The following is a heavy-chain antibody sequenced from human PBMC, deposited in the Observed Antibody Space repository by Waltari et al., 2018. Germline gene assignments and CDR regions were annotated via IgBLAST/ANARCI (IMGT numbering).Heavy chain of an antibody. Sequence: EVQLVESGGVLVQPGGSLKLSCAASGFIFSASAIHWVRPASGKGLEWVGRIRSKTNNYATAYAASVKGRVTISRDDSKNTAYLQMNSLKTEDSAVYFCTRKANIDGSEYWYEFDHWGQGTLVTVSS. D-gene: IGHD3-22*01. J-gene: IGHJ4*02. V-gene: IGHV3-73*01. CDR1: GFIFSASA. CDR3: TRKANIDGSEYWYEFDH. CDR2: IRSKTNNYAT.